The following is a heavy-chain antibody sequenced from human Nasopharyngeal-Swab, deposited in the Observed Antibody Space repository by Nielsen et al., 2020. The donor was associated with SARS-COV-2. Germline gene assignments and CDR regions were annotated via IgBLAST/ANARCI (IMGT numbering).Heavy chain of an antibody. CDR2: INPNSGGT. Sequence: VRQAPGQGLEWMRRINPNSGGTNYAQKFQGRVTMTRDTSISTAYMELSRLRSDDTAVYYWAMSIAVGGTGWFDPWGQGTLVTVSS. D-gene: IGHD6-19*01. J-gene: IGHJ5*02. CDR3: AMSIAVGGTGWFDP. V-gene: IGHV1-2*06.